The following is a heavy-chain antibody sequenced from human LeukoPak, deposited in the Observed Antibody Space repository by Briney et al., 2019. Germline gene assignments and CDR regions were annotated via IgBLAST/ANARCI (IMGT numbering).Heavy chain of an antibody. Sequence: SGGSLRLSCAASGFTFSSHWMHWVRQAPGKGLVWVSRITSDGSSTSYADSVRGRFTMSRDNARNTLSLQMNSLRAEDTAVYYCARGLLGSSTTSDYWGQGTLVIVSS. D-gene: IGHD1-26*01. CDR3: ARGLLGSSTTSDY. V-gene: IGHV3-74*01. CDR2: ITSDGSST. J-gene: IGHJ4*02. CDR1: GFTFSSHW.